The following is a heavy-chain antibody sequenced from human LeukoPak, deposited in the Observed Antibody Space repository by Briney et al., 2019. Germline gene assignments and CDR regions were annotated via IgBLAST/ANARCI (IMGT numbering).Heavy chain of an antibody. Sequence: GASVKVSCKASGYTFTGYYMHWVRQAPGQGLEWMGWINPNSGGTNYAQKFQGRVTMTRDTSISTAYMELSRLRSDDTAVYYCASVRARNYYYGMDVWGQGTTVTVSS. CDR1: GYTFTGYY. CDR2: INPNSGGT. V-gene: IGHV1-2*02. CDR3: ASVRARNYYYGMDV. D-gene: IGHD6-6*01. J-gene: IGHJ6*02.